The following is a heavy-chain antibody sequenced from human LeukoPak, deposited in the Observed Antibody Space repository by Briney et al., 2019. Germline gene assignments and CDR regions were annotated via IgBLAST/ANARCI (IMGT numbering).Heavy chain of an antibody. V-gene: IGHV4-30-2*01. CDR3: ARSAGVYDILTGYENNWFDP. D-gene: IGHD3-9*01. CDR2: IYHSGST. Sequence: PSETLSLTCAVSGGSISSGGYSWSWIRQPPGNGLEWIGYIYHSGSTYYNPSLKSRVTISVDRSKNQFSLKLSSVTAADTAVYYCARSAGVYDILTGYENNWFDPWGQGTLVTVSS. CDR1: GGSISSGGYS. J-gene: IGHJ5*02.